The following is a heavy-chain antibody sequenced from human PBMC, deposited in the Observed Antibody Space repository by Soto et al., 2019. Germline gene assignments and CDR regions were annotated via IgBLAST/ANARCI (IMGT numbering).Heavy chain of an antibody. CDR1: GFTFSSYA. J-gene: IGHJ4*02. V-gene: IGHV3-23*01. CDR3: AKVFYYYDSSGYYYFDY. Sequence: HRGGSLRLSCAASGFTFSSYAVSWVRQAPGKGPEWISSISGSGSTIYYADPVKGRFTISRDNSKNTLYLQMSSLRAEDTAVYYCAKVFYYYDSSGYYYFDYWGQGTLVTVS. CDR2: ISGSGSTI. D-gene: IGHD3-22*01.